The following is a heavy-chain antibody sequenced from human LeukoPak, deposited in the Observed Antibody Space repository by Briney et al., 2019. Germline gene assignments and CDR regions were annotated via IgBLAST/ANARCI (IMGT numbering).Heavy chain of an antibody. CDR3: ARGDYYDSSGYDY. CDR1: GGSFSGYS. D-gene: IGHD3-22*01. J-gene: IGHJ4*02. CDR2: INHSGST. V-gene: IGHV4-34*01. Sequence: SETLSLTCAVYGGSFSGYSWSWIRQPPGKGLEWIGEINHSGSTNYNPSLKSRVTISVDTSKNQFSLKLSSVTAADTAVYYCARGDYYDSSGYDYWGQGTLVTVSS.